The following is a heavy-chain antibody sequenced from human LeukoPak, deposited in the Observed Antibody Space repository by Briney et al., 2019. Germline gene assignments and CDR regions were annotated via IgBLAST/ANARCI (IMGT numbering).Heavy chain of an antibody. J-gene: IGHJ3*02. Sequence: GGSLRLSCAASGFTFSSYAMSCVRQAPGEGLEWVSSITTSGGSTYYADSVKGRFTISRDNAKNTLYLQMNSLRAEDTAVYYCAKDHYVSGRYDAFDIWGQGTMVTVSS. CDR2: ITTSGGST. CDR3: AKDHYVSGRYDAFDI. D-gene: IGHD3-10*01. CDR1: GFTFSSYA. V-gene: IGHV3-23*01.